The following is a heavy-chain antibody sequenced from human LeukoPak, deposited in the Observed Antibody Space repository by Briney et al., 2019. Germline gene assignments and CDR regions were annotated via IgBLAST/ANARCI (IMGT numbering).Heavy chain of an antibody. CDR1: GFTFSGYW. Sequence: GGSLRLSCAASGFTFSGYWIHWVRQVPGKGLEWASYISSSGSTIYYADSVKGRFTISRDNAKNSLYLQMNSLRAEDTAVYYCARDSHYYGMDVWGQGTLVTVSS. CDR3: ARDSHYYGMDV. V-gene: IGHV3-11*04. CDR2: ISSSGSTI. J-gene: IGHJ6*02.